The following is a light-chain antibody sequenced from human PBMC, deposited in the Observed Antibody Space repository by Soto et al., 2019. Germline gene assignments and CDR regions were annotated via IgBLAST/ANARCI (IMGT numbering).Light chain of an antibody. V-gene: IGKV3D-20*02. J-gene: IGKJ5*01. CDR1: QSVSSSY. CDR3: KQRSNWPIT. Sequence: EIVLTQSPATLSLSPGERATLSCRASQSVSSSYLAWYQQKPGQAHRLLIYGAYSRATGIQDRFSGSGSGTDFTLTIRRLEPEDFAVYYCKQRSNWPITFGQGTRLEIK. CDR2: GAY.